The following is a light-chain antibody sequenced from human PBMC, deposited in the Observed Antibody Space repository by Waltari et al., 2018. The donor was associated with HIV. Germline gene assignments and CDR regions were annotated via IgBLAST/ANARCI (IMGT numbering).Light chain of an antibody. CDR1: QIIGNAY. Sequence: DIVLMQSPGPLSSSPGARATLSCRASQIIGNAYLAWYQQKPGQAPRLLISGASSRANGVPDRFSGSGSETDFTLTISRLEPEDFAVYYCQHCGDASNTFGQGTKLEV. CDR2: GAS. V-gene: IGKV3-20*01. J-gene: IGKJ2*01. CDR3: QHCGDASNT.